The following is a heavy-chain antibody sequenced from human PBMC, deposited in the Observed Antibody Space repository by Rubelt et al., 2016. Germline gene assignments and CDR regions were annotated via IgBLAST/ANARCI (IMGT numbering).Heavy chain of an antibody. J-gene: IGHJ5*02. Sequence: GRGLEWVSSISSSSSYIYYADSVKGRFTISRDNAKNSLYLQMNSLRAEDTAVYYCARDPIAAAGTVNWFDPWGQGTLVTVSS. V-gene: IGHV3-21*01. CDR3: ARDPIAAAGTVNWFDP. D-gene: IGHD6-13*01. CDR2: ISSSSSYI.